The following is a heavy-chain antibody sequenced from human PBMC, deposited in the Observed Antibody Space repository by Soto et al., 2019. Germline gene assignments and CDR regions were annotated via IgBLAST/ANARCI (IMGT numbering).Heavy chain of an antibody. D-gene: IGHD5-18*01. J-gene: IGHJ4*02. CDR2: VYYSGIT. CDR3: ARGSGYSYASFFDY. CDR1: GGSISSYY. Sequence: QVQLQESGPGLVKPSETLSLTCTVSGGSISSYYWSWIRQPPGKGLEWIGYVYYSGITKYNPSLKSRVTISVDTSKNQCSLKLISVTAADTAVYYCARGSGYSYASFFDYWGQGTLVTVSS. V-gene: IGHV4-59*01.